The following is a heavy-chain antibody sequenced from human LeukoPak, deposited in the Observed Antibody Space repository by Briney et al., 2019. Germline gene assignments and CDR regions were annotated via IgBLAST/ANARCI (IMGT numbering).Heavy chain of an antibody. CDR3: ARDYHGSGSLTTFDS. J-gene: IGHJ4*02. V-gene: IGHV1-46*01. CDR1: GYTFTSFF. D-gene: IGHD3-10*01. Sequence: VASVKVSCKASGYTFTSFFMHRVRQAPGQGLEWMGIINPRGGSATSAQRFQGRLTVTRDTSTSTVYMELSSLTSEDTAVYYCARDYHGSGSLTTFDSWGQGTLVTVSS. CDR2: INPRGGSA.